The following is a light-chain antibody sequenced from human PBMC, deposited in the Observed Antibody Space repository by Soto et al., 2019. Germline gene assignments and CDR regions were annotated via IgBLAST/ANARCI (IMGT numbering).Light chain of an antibody. J-gene: IGKJ1*01. CDR2: KAS. CDR1: QSISAW. V-gene: IGKV1-5*03. Sequence: DIQMTQSPSTLSASVGDRVTITCRASQSISAWLAWYQQKPGKAPKLLIYKASTLESGVPSRFSGSGSGTEFTLTISSLQPDDFATYYCQQYNNNASWTFGQGTNVQIK. CDR3: QQYNNNASWT.